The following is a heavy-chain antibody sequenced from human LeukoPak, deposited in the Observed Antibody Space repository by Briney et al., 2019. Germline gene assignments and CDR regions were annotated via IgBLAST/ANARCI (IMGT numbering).Heavy chain of an antibody. J-gene: IGHJ4*02. Sequence: EPGGSLRLSCAASGFTFSSYSMNWVRQAPGKGLEWVSSISSSSSYIYYADSVKGRFTISRDNAKNSLYLQMNSLRAEDTAVYYCARDLDGDYSFDYWGQGTLVTVSS. CDR1: GFTFSSYS. V-gene: IGHV3-21*01. D-gene: IGHD4-17*01. CDR2: ISSSSSYI. CDR3: ARDLDGDYSFDY.